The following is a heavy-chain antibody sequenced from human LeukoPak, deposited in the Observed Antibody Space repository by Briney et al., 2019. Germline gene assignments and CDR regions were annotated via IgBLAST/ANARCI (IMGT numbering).Heavy chain of an antibody. D-gene: IGHD5-24*01. CDR1: GFTFGSYG. V-gene: IGHV3-30*02. Sequence: GGSLRLSCAACGFTFGSYGMHWVRQAPGKGLEWVTFIRSDGSNKYYADSMKGRFTISRDNSKNTLYLQMNSLRGEDTAVYSCARGQRRHIDMASSFDYWGQGTLVTVSS. CDR3: ARGQRRHIDMASSFDY. CDR2: IRSDGSNK. J-gene: IGHJ4*02.